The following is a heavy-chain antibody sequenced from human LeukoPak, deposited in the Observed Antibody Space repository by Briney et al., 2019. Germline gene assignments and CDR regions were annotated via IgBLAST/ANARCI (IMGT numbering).Heavy chain of an antibody. CDR1: GGSIRSYY. D-gene: IGHD5-24*01. CDR2: IYHSGST. CDR3: ARDPGDGYNDY. J-gene: IGHJ4*02. Sequence: PSETLSLTCTVSGGSIRSYYWGWIRQPPGKGLEWIGSIYHSGSTYYNPSLKSRVTISVDTSKNQFSLKLSSVTAADTAVYYCARDPGDGYNDYWGQGTLVTVSS. V-gene: IGHV4-38-2*02.